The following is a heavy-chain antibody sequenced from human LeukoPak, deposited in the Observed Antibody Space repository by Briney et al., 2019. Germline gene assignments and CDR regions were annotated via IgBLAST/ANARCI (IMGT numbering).Heavy chain of an antibody. CDR2: ISGGST. D-gene: IGHD3-10*02. J-gene: IGHJ6*04. Sequence: GGSLRLSCAASGFTFSSNEMSWVRQAPGKGLEWVSSISGGSTYYADSRKGRFTISRDNSKNTLHLQMNSLRAEDTAVYYCAELGITMIGGVWGKGTTVTISS. V-gene: IGHV3-38-3*01. CDR3: AELGITMIGGV. CDR1: GFTFSSNE.